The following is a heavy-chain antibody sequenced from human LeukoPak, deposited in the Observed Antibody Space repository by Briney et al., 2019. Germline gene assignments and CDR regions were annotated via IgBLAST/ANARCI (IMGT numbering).Heavy chain of an antibody. CDR1: GFTFSSYD. D-gene: IGHD5-24*01. CDR3: ARGGDGYNYYFDY. CDR2: IGTAGDS. J-gene: IGHJ4*02. Sequence: GGSLRLSCAASGFTFSSYDMHWVRQATGKGLEWVSAIGTAGDSYYPGSVKGRFTISRENAKNSLYPQMNSLRAGDTAVYYCARGGDGYNYYFDYWGQGTLVTVSS. V-gene: IGHV3-13*01.